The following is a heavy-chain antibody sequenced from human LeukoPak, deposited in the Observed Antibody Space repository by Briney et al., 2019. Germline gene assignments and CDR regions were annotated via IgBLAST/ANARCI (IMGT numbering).Heavy chain of an antibody. CDR1: GYTFTSYY. Sequence: ASVKVSCKASGYTFTSYYMHWVRQAPGQGLEWMGIINPSGGSTSYAQKFQGRVTLTTDTSTSTVYMHLRSLRPDDTAVYYCAREMGARAWFDPWGQGTLVTVSS. CDR3: AREMGARAWFDP. CDR2: INPSGGST. D-gene: IGHD3-16*01. J-gene: IGHJ5*02. V-gene: IGHV1-46*01.